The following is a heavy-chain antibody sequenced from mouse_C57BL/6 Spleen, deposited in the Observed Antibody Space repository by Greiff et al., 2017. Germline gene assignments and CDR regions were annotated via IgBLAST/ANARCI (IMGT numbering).Heavy chain of an antibody. V-gene: IGHV1-53*01. D-gene: IGHD1-1*01. J-gene: IGHJ2*01. CDR2: INPSNSGT. CDR3: ARLGYYGSSYFDY. CDR1: GYTFTSYW. Sequence: VQLQQPGTELVKPGASVKLSCKASGYTFTSYWMHWVKQRPGQGLEWIGNINPSNSGTNYNEKFKSKATLTVDKSSSTAYMQLSSLTSEDSAVYYCARLGYYGSSYFDYWGQGTTLTVSS.